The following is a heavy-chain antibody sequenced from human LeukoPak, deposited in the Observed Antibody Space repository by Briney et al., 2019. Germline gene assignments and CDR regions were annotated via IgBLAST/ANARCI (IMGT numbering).Heavy chain of an antibody. D-gene: IGHD2-21*02. V-gene: IGHV1-69*13. CDR1: GYTFTSYG. CDR2: IIPIFGTA. J-gene: IGHJ4*02. CDR3: ARGGGDHPYYFDY. Sequence: ASVKVSCKASGYTFTSYGISWVRQAPGQGLEWMGGIIPIFGTANYAQKFQGRVTITADESTSTAYMELSSLRSEDTAVYYCARGGGDHPYYFDYWGQGTLVTVSS.